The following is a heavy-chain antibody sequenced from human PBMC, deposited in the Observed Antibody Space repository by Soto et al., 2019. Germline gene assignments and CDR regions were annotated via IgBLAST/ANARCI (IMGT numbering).Heavy chain of an antibody. CDR2: IYHSGNT. CDR1: GYSISLGYY. J-gene: IGHJ4*02. V-gene: IGHV4-38-2*01. CDR3: ARAKLVGRVACDY. D-gene: IGHD5-12*01. Sequence: PSETLSLTCAVSGYSISLGYYWGWIRQPPGKGLEWIGSIYHSGNTYYNPSLKSRVSISLDTYKHHFSLELPSVTAADTAVYYCARAKLVGRVACDYWGLGNRVT.